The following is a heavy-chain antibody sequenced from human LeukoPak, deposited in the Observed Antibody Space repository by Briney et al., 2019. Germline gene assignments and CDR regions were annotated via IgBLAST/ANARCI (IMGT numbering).Heavy chain of an antibody. Sequence: SETLSLTCTVSGGSISSYYWSWIRQPPGKELEWIGYIYYSGSTNYNPSLKSRVTISVDTSKNQFSLKLNSVTAADTAVYYCATGAIAVAGHYWGQGTLVTVSS. J-gene: IGHJ4*02. CDR1: GGSISSYY. V-gene: IGHV4-59*12. CDR2: IYYSGST. D-gene: IGHD6-19*01. CDR3: ATGAIAVAGHY.